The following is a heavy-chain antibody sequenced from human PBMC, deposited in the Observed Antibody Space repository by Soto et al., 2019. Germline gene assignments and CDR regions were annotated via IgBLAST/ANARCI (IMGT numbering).Heavy chain of an antibody. D-gene: IGHD3-3*01. J-gene: IGHJ6*02. V-gene: IGHV3-30*09. CDR1: GFTFSGYA. CDR2: ISYDGSNK. Sequence: VELVESGGGVVQPGRSLRLSCAASGFTFSGYALHWVRQTPGKGLEWMAVISYDGSNKYYAGSVEGRFAISRDNSKSTLCLQMNSLRTEDTAIYYCARAEPAGFGVMTASHYYGMDVWGQGTTVTVSS. CDR3: ARAEPAGFGVMTASHYYGMDV.